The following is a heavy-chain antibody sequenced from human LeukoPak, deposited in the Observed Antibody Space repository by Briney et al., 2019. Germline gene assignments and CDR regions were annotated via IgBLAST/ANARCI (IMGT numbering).Heavy chain of an antibody. CDR3: ARLRTGFYGHY. D-gene: IGHD3/OR15-3a*01. V-gene: IGHV4-38-2*01. CDR2: IYHSGVT. CDR1: GYSISSDFF. Sequence: PSETLSLTCAVSGYSISSDFFWGWIRRPPEKGLEWIGNIYHSGVTNYNPSLKSRVTISVDTSKNQFSLQLSFVTAADTAVYYCARLRTGFYGHYWGQGTLVTVSS. J-gene: IGHJ4*02.